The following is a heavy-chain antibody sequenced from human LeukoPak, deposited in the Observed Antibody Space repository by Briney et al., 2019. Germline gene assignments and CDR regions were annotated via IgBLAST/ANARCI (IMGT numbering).Heavy chain of an antibody. J-gene: IGHJ4*02. CDR1: GGSISSGGYY. CDR2: IYHTGST. Sequence: SETLSLTCTVSGGSISSGGYYWSWIRQPPGKGLKWIGYIYHTGSTYYNPSLKSRVTISVDTSTNQFSLKLNSVTAADTAVFYCARGDRGDYYGSGSYSFDYWGQGTLVTVSS. D-gene: IGHD3-10*01. V-gene: IGHV4-31*03. CDR3: ARGDRGDYYGSGSYSFDY.